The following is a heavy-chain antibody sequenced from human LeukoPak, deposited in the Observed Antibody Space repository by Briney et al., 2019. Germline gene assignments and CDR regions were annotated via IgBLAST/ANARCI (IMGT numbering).Heavy chain of an antibody. V-gene: IGHV4-59*01. Sequence: PSETLSLTRTVSGGSISSYYWSWIRQPPGKGLEWIGYIYYSRSTHYNPSLKGRVTISVDTSKNQFSLKLSSVTAADTAVYYCARVRYYDILTGYYGDGYFDYWGQGTLVTVSS. CDR1: GGSISSYY. J-gene: IGHJ4*02. D-gene: IGHD3-9*01. CDR3: ARVRYYDILTGYYGDGYFDY. CDR2: IYYSRST.